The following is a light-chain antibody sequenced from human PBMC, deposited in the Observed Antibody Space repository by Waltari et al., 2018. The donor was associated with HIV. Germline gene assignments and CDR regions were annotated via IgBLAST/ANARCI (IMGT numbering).Light chain of an antibody. Sequence: DIVMAQSPDSLAVSLGERATINCTSSQRILYTSNNQNYLAWYQQKQGQPPKLLIYWASSRESGVPDRFSGSGSGTEFTLTITSLQAEDVAVYYCQQYYITPWTFGQGTKVEIK. J-gene: IGKJ1*01. CDR3: QQYYITPWT. V-gene: IGKV4-1*01. CDR1: QRILYTSNNQNY. CDR2: WAS.